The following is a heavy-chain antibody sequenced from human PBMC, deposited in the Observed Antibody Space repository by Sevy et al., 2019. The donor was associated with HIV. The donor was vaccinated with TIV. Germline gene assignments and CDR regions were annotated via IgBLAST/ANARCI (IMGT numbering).Heavy chain of an antibody. D-gene: IGHD1-26*01. J-gene: IGHJ4*01. CDR1: GFTFSRHV. V-gene: IGHV3-23*01. CDR2: ISGRGSNT. CDR3: ARDGGYSVKWYPLY. Sequence: GGSLRLSCAASGFTFSRHVMSWVRQAPGKGLKWVSGISGRGSNTFYADSVKGRFTISRDNSKNMLSLQINSLRPEDTAVYYCARDGGYSVKWYPLYWGHGTLVTVSS.